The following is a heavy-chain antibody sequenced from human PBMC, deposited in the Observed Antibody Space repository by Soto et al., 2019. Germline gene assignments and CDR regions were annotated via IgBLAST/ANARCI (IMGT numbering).Heavy chain of an antibody. CDR2: ISSSSSYI. D-gene: IGHD5-18*01. CDR3: ARAQPGYSYGYGLVY. V-gene: IGHV3-21*01. J-gene: IGHJ4*02. CDR1: GFTFSSYS. Sequence: EVQLVESGGGLVKPGGSLRLSCAASGFTFSSYSMNWVCHAPGKGLEWVSSISSSSSYIYYADSVKGRFTISRHNAKNSLYLQMNSLRAEETAVYYCARAQPGYSYGYGLVYWGQGTLVTVSS.